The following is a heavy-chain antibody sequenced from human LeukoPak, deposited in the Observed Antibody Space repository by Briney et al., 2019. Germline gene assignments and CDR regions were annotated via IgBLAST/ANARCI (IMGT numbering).Heavy chain of an antibody. CDR2: ISSSSSTI. V-gene: IGHV3-48*01. D-gene: IGHD2-2*01. J-gene: IGHJ4*02. CDR1: GFTFSSYG. CDR3: AREPPIGYCSSTSCYGLSTKLGFDY. Sequence: GGSLRLSSAASGFTFSSYGMNWVRQAPGKGLEWVSYISSSSSTIYYADSVKGRFTISRDNAKNSLYLQMNSLRAEDTAVYYCAREPPIGYCSSTSCYGLSTKLGFDYWGQGTLVTVSS.